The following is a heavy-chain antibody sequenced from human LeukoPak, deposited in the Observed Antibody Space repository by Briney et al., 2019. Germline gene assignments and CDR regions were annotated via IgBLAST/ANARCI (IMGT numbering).Heavy chain of an antibody. CDR3: ARVVAVAGTGGYFDY. CDR1: GYTFTGYY. J-gene: IGHJ4*02. V-gene: IGHV1-2*02. D-gene: IGHD6-19*01. Sequence: ASVKVSCKASGYTFTGYYMHWVRQAPGQGLEWMGWINPNSGGTNYAQKFQGRVTMTRDTSISTAYMELSRLRSDYTAVYYCARVVAVAGTGGYFDYWGQGTLVTVSS. CDR2: INPNSGGT.